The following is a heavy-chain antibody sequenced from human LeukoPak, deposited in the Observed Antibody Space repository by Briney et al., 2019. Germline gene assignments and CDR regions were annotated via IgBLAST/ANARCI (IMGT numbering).Heavy chain of an antibody. V-gene: IGHV4-59*08. Sequence: ETLSLTCTVSGDSITSYYWSWIRQPPGKTLEWIGYVYHNGGTNYNPSLRSRVSMSVAASKTQFSLTMKSVTAADTALYYCARHKVGGNFDSWGQGILVSV. CDR2: VYHNGGT. D-gene: IGHD3-3*01. CDR3: ARHKVGGNFDS. CDR1: GDSITSYY. J-gene: IGHJ4*02.